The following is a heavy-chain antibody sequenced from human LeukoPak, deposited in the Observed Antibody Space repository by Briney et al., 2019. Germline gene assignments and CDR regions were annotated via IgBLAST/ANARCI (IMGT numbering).Heavy chain of an antibody. V-gene: IGHV4-59*01. Sequence: SETLSLTCTVSGGSISSYYWSWIRQPPGKGLDWIGYIYYSGSTNYNPSLKSRVTISVDTSKNQFSLKLSSVTAADTAVYYCARGYSYGPYYYYYYMDVWGKGTTVTVSS. CDR1: GGSISSYY. CDR2: IYYSGST. D-gene: IGHD5-18*01. CDR3: ARGYSYGPYYYYYYMDV. J-gene: IGHJ6*03.